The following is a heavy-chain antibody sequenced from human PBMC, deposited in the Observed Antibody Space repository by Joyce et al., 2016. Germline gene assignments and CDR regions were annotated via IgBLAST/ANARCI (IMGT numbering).Heavy chain of an antibody. CDR2: ISGSGGSI. CDR1: GFTFSSYA. V-gene: IGHV3-23*01. Sequence: EVQLLESGGGLVQPAGSLRLSCAASGFTFSSYAMSWVRQAPGKGLGGVSVISGSGGSIYDADSVKGRFTFSRDNSKNTLYLQMNSLRAEDTAVYYCAKVAEGSAVYFYYMDVWGKGTTVTVSS. J-gene: IGHJ6*03. D-gene: IGHD6-6*01. CDR3: AKVAEGSAVYFYYMDV.